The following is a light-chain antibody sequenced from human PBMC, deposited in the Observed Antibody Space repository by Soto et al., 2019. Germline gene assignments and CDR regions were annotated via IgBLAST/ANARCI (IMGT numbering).Light chain of an antibody. CDR2: EVN. CDR3: ASFRSGTILV. CDR1: RSDIGDSNF. Sequence: ALTQPASVSGSPGQSVTISCTGPRSDIGDSNFISWYQHSPGKAPRLLIYEVNNRPSGVSKRFSGSKAGNTASLTISGLLDDDEADYFCASFRSGTILVFGSGTKVTV. V-gene: IGLV2-14*01. J-gene: IGLJ1*01.